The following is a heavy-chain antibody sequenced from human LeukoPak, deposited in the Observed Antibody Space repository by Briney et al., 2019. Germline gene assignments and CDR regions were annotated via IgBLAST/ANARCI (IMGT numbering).Heavy chain of an antibody. Sequence: PSETLSLTCTVSGGSISSSSYYWGWIRQPPGKGLEWIGSIYYSGSTYYNPSLKSRVTISVDTSKNQFSLKLSSVTAADTAVYYCARVASGTGYFDYWGQGTLVTVSS. CDR1: GGSISSSSYY. CDR2: IYYSGST. CDR3: ARVASGTGYFDY. D-gene: IGHD1-1*01. V-gene: IGHV4-39*07. J-gene: IGHJ4*02.